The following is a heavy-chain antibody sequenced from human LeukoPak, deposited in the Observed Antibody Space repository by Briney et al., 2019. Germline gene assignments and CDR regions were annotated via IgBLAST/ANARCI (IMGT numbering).Heavy chain of an antibody. D-gene: IGHD3-16*01. CDR3: ARGSVGGELAY. J-gene: IGHJ4*02. CDR1: GFTFSSYD. Sequence: GGSLRLSCAASGFTFSSYDMHWVRHATGKGLEWVSAIGTAGGPYYPGSVKGRFTISRENAKNSLYLQMNSLRAGDTAVYYCARGSVGGELAYWGQGTLVTVSS. V-gene: IGHV3-13*05. CDR2: IGTAGGP.